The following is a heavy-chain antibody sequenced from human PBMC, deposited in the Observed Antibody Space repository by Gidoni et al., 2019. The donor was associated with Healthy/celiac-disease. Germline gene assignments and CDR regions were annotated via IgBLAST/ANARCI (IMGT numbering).Heavy chain of an antibody. Sequence: QVQLVQSDAEVKKPGASVKVSCKASGYTFTSYGISWVRQAPGQGLEWMGWISAYNGNTNYAQKLQGRVTMTTDTSTSTAYMELRSLRSDDTAVYYCARVDLRYCSSTSCRTWGDWFDPWGQGTLVTVSS. CDR1: GYTFTSYG. CDR3: ARVDLRYCSSTSCRTWGDWFDP. D-gene: IGHD2-2*01. J-gene: IGHJ5*02. CDR2: ISAYNGNT. V-gene: IGHV1-18*01.